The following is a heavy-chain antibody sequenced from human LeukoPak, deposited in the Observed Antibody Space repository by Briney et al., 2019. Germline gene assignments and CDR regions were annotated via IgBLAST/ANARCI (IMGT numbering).Heavy chain of an antibody. V-gene: IGHV3-30*02. CDR2: IRNYGNDK. Sequence: GGSLRLSCAASGFTFSNYGIHWVRQAPGKGLEWVAFIRNYGNDKYYADSVRGRFTISRDSSTSTLYLQMNSLRVEDTAVYYCAKDVSGNYYYYGMDVWGQGTTVTVSS. CDR3: AKDVSGNYYYYGMDV. CDR1: GFTFSNYG. J-gene: IGHJ6*02. D-gene: IGHD1-14*01.